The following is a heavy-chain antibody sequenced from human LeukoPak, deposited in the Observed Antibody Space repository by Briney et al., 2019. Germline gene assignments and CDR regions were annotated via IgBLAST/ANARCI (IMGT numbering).Heavy chain of an antibody. D-gene: IGHD6-19*01. CDR3: AKGPLIEVAGTTWHY. CDR2: ISSSSSYI. J-gene: IGHJ4*02. Sequence: TGGSLRLSCAASGFTFSSYSMNWVRQAPGKGLEWVSSISSSSSYIYYADSVKGRFTISRDNSKNTLYLQMNSLGAEDTAVYYCAKGPLIEVAGTTWHYWGQGTLVTVSS. CDR1: GFTFSSYS. V-gene: IGHV3-21*04.